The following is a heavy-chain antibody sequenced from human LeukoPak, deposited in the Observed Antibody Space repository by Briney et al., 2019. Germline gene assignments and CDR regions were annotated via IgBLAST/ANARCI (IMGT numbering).Heavy chain of an antibody. V-gene: IGHV1-46*01. CDR1: GYTFTSYY. CDR2: INPSGGST. CDR3: ARRSGYDFPYYYYGMDV. J-gene: IGHJ6*02. D-gene: IGHD5-12*01. Sequence: ASVKVSCKATGYTFTSYYRHWVRQAPGQGLEWMGIINPSGGSTSYAQKFQGRVTMTRDTSTSTVYMELSSLRSEDTAVYYCARRSGYDFPYYYYGMDVWGQGTTVTVSS.